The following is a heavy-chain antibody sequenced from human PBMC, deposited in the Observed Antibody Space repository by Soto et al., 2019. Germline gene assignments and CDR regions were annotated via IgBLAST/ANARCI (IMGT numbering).Heavy chain of an antibody. V-gene: IGHV1-18*01. J-gene: IGHJ4*02. Sequence: QVQLVQSGAEVKKPGASVKVSCKASGYTFTSYGISWVRQAPGQGLEWMGWISAYNGNTNYAQKLQGRVTMTTDTATSTAYMELRSLRSDDTAVYYCARDHASGSYGKTNFDYWGQGTLVTVSS. CDR1: GYTFTSYG. CDR2: ISAYNGNT. CDR3: ARDHASGSYGKTNFDY. D-gene: IGHD1-26*01.